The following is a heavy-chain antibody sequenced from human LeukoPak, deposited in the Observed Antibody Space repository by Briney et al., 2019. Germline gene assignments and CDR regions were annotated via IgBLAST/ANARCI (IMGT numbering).Heavy chain of an antibody. V-gene: IGHV4-59*12. D-gene: IGHD2-15*01. CDR3: AREIRVLSFDP. CDR1: GGSISSDY. J-gene: IGHJ5*02. Sequence: PSETLSLTCTVSGGSISSDYWSWIRQPPGKGLEWIGYIYYSGSTNYNPSLKSRATISVGTSKKQFSLKLSSVTAADTAVYYCAREIRVLSFDPWGQGTLVTVSS. CDR2: IYYSGST.